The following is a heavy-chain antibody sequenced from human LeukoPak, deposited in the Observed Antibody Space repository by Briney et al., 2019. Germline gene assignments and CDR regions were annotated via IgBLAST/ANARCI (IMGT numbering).Heavy chain of an antibody. V-gene: IGHV1-8*01. Sequence: ASVKVSCKASGYTLTSYDINWVRQATGQGLEWMGWMNPNSGNTGYAQKFQGRVTMTRNTSISTAYMELSSLRSEDTAVYYCARGSSSSWYGNYYYYMDVWGKGTTVTISS. CDR3: ARGSSSSWYGNYYYYMDV. CDR2: MNPNSGNT. D-gene: IGHD6-13*01. J-gene: IGHJ6*03. CDR1: GYTLTSYD.